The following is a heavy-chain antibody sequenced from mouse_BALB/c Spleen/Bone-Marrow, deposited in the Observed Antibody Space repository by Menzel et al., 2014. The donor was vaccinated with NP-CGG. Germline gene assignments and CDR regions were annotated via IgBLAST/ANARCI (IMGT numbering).Heavy chain of an antibody. D-gene: IGHD4-1*01. V-gene: IGHV14-3*02. CDR1: GFNIXDTY. Sequence: VQLQQSGTDLVKPGASVKLSCTASGFNIXDTYMHWAKQRPEQGLDWIGRIDPASGNIQYDPKFQGRAAITADTSSNTAYLQLSSLTSEDTAVYYCASLTGTFDYWGQGTPLTVSS. J-gene: IGHJ2*01. CDR3: ASLTGTFDY. CDR2: IDPASGNI.